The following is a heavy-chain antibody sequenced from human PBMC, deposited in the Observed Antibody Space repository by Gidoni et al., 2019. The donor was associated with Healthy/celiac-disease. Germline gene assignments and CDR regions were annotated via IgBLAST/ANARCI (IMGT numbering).Heavy chain of an antibody. Sequence: QVQLQQSGPGLVKPSQTLPLTCAISGDRVSSNSAAWHWIRQSPSRGLEWLGRTYYRSKWYNDYAVSVKSRITINPDTSKNQFSLQLNSVTPEDTAVYYCARDLRPSWYDEPYYYYGMDVWGQGTTVTVSS. CDR1: GDRVSSNSAA. D-gene: IGHD6-13*01. CDR2: TYYRSKWYN. V-gene: IGHV6-1*01. CDR3: ARDLRPSWYDEPYYYYGMDV. J-gene: IGHJ6*02.